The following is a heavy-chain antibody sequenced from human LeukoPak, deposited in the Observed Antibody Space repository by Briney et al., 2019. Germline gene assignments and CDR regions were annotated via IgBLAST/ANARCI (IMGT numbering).Heavy chain of an antibody. CDR1: GGSISSYY. V-gene: IGHV4-59*01. Sequence: SETLSLSCTVSGGSISSYYWSWIRQPPGKGLEWIGYIYYSGSTNYNPSLTSRVTISVDTSKNQFSLKLSSVTAADTAVYYCARVRYYSSPSDFDYWGQGTLVTVSS. D-gene: IGHD6-6*01. CDR3: ARVRYYSSPSDFDY. CDR2: IYYSGST. J-gene: IGHJ4*02.